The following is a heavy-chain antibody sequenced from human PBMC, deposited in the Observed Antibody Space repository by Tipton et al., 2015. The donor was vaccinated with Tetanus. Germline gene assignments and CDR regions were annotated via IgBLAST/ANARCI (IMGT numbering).Heavy chain of an antibody. CDR2: INHSGST. Sequence: TLSLTCAVYGGSFSGYYWSWIRQPPGKGLEWIGEINHSGSTNYNLSLKSRVTISVDTSKNQFSLKLSSVTAADTAVYYCARRGSSGWLLKDWGQGTLVTVSS. D-gene: IGHD6-19*01. J-gene: IGHJ4*02. CDR3: ARRGSSGWLLKD. V-gene: IGHV4-34*01. CDR1: GGSFSGYY.